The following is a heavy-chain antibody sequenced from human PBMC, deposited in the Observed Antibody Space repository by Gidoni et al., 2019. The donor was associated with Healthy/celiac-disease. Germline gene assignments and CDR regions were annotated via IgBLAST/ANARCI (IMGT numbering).Heavy chain of an antibody. D-gene: IGHD3-10*01. V-gene: IGHV2-5*02. CDR2: IYWDDDK. CDR1: GFSLSTSGVG. J-gene: IGHJ4*02. CDR3: ASGVRGVVVY. Sequence: QITLKESGPTLVKPTQTLTLTCTFYGFSLSTSGVGVGWIHQPPGKALEWLALIYWDDDKRYNPSLKSRRTITKDTSKNQVVLTMTNRDPVDTATYYCASGVRGVVVYWGQGTLVTFSS.